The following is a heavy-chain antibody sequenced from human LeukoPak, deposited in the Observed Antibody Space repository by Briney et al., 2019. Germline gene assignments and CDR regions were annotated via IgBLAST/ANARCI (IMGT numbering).Heavy chain of an antibody. D-gene: IGHD3-22*01. V-gene: IGHV1-18*01. CDR1: GYTFTSYG. CDR3: ARDLWGDYDSSGPPPDI. CDR2: ISAYNGNT. Sequence: GASVKVSCKASGYTFTSYGISWVRQAPGQGLEWMGWISAYNGNTNYAQKLQGRVTMTTDTSTSTAYMELRSLRSDDTAVYYCARDLWGDYDSSGPPPDIWGQGTMVTVSS. J-gene: IGHJ3*02.